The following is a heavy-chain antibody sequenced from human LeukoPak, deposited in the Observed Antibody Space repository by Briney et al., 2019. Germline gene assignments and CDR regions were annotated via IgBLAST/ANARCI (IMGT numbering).Heavy chain of an antibody. Sequence: PSETLSLTCTVSGGSISSYYWSWIRQPPGKGLEWIGYIYYSGSTNYNPSLKGRVTISVDTSKNQLSLKLSSVTAADTAVYYCARDKRMNGYFDYWGQGTLVTVSS. CDR2: IYYSGST. D-gene: IGHD2-8*01. CDR1: GGSISSYY. CDR3: ARDKRMNGYFDY. V-gene: IGHV4-59*01. J-gene: IGHJ4*02.